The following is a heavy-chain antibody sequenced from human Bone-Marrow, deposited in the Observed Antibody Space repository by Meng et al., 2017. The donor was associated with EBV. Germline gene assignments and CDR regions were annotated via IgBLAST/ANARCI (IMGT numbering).Heavy chain of an antibody. CDR1: GGSFRSSA. J-gene: IGHJ4*02. Sequence: QVQVVQSGAEVKKPGSSVKVSCKASGGSFRSSAISWLRQAPGQGLEWMGGFLPILGAPNYAQRFQGRVTITADESTSTGYMELSSLRSEDTAVYYCARESGRGYSSDYWGQGTLVTVSS. CDR2: FLPILGAP. D-gene: IGHD5-18*01. CDR3: ARESGRGYSSDY. V-gene: IGHV1-69*01.